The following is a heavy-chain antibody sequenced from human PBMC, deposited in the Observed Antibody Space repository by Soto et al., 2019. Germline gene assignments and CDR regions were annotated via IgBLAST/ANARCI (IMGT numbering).Heavy chain of an antibody. J-gene: IGHJ6*02. V-gene: IGHV3-48*02. Sequence: EVQLVESGGGLVQPGGSLRLSCAASGFNFSRYSMNWVRQAPGKGLEWVSYISSSSSIIYYADSVKGRFTISRDNTQNSLYLQMNSLRYEDTAVYYCAIKGEYREQLWSKWACRYYYYAMDVWGQGTTVTVSS. D-gene: IGHD5-18*01. CDR2: ISSSSSII. CDR1: GFNFSRYS. CDR3: AIKGEYREQLWSKWACRYYYYAMDV.